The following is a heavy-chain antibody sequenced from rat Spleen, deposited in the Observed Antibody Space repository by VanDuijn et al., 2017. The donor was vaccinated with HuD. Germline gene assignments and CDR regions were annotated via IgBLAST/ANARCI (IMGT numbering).Heavy chain of an antibody. CDR3: ARPHSSHYVMDA. CDR2: ISTGGGNT. J-gene: IGHJ4*01. V-gene: IGHV5-25*01. Sequence: EVQLVESGGDLVQPGRSMQLSCAASGFTFSNYYMAWVRQAPTKGLEWVASISTGGGNTYYRDSVKGRFTISRDNAKSTLYLQMNSLRSEDTATYYCARPHSSHYVMDAWGQGASVTVSS. D-gene: IGHD1-8*01. CDR1: GFTFSNYY.